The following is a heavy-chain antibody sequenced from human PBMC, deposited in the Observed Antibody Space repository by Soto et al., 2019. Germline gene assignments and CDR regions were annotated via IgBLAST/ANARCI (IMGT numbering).Heavy chain of an antibody. D-gene: IGHD3-10*01. Sequence: PGESLKISCKSSGYSFTTYWIAWVRQMPGKGLEWVGIIYPGDSDTRYGPSFEGHVTISVDKSISTAFLQWNSLKASDNAIYYCARHSTSAPKDYWGQGTLVTVSS. CDR3: ARHSTSAPKDY. V-gene: IGHV5-51*01. CDR2: IYPGDSDT. J-gene: IGHJ4*01. CDR1: GYSFTTYW.